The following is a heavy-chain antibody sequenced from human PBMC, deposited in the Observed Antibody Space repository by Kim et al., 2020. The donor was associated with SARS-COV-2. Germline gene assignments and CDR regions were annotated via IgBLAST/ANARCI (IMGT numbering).Heavy chain of an antibody. CDR2: FDPEDGET. CDR1: GYTLTELS. J-gene: IGHJ3*02. CDR3: ATHVLFSSGYRYDAFDI. V-gene: IGHV1-24*01. Sequence: ASVKVSCKVSGYTLTELSMHWVRQAPGKGLEWMGGFDPEDGETIYAQKFQGRVTMTEDTSTDTAYMELSSLRSEDTAVYYCATHVLFSSGYRYDAFDIWGQGTMVTVSS. D-gene: IGHD3-22*01.